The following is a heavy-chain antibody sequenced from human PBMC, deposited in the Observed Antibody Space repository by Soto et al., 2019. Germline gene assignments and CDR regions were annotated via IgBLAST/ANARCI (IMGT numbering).Heavy chain of an antibody. V-gene: IGHV3-23*01. CDR2: ISGSGGST. Sequence: EVQLLESGGGLVQPGGSLRLSCAASGFTFSSYAMSWVRQAPGKGLEWVSAISGSGGSTYYADSVKGRFTISRDNSKNTLYLQMNSLRAEDTAVYYCAKSARRWPFSSSSHLDYWGQGTLVTVSS. CDR1: GFTFSSYA. J-gene: IGHJ4*02. D-gene: IGHD6-6*01. CDR3: AKSARRWPFSSSSHLDY.